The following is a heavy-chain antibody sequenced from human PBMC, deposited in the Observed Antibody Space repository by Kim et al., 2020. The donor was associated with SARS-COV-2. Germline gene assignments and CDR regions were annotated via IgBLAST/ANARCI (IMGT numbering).Heavy chain of an antibody. CDR1: GYTFTSYG. CDR2: ISAYNGNT. V-gene: IGHV1-18*01. J-gene: IGHJ4*02. Sequence: ASVKVSCKASGYTFTSYGISWVRQAPGQGLEWMGWISAYNGNTNYAQKLQGRVTMTTDTSTSTAYMELRSLRSDDTAVYYCARGPRSYYGSGSPSYYWGQGTLVTVSS. CDR3: ARGPRSYYGSGSPSYY. D-gene: IGHD3-10*01.